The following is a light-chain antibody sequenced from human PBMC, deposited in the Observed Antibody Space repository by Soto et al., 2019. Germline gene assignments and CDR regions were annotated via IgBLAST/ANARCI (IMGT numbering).Light chain of an antibody. CDR3: QLSGT. CDR1: QSVSSSY. J-gene: IGKJ3*01. CDR2: GAS. V-gene: IGKV3-20*01. Sequence: ELVLTQSPGTLSLSPGERATLSCRASQSVSSSYLAWYQQKPGQAPRLLIYGASSRATGIPDRFSGSGSGTDFTLTISRLEPEDFAVYYCQLSGTFGPGTKVDIK.